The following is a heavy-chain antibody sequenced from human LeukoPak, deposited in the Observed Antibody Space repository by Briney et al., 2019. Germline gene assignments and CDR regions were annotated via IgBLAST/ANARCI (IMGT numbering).Heavy chain of an antibody. J-gene: IGHJ4*02. D-gene: IGHD5-18*01. Sequence: SETLSLTCTVSGGSISSSSYYWGWIRQPPGKGLEWIGSIYYSGSTYYNPPLKSRVTISVDTSKNQFSLKLNSVTAADTAVYDGARLTAMIYDYWGQGTLVTVSS. CDR2: IYYSGST. CDR1: GGSISSSSYY. V-gene: IGHV4-39*01. CDR3: ARLTAMIYDY.